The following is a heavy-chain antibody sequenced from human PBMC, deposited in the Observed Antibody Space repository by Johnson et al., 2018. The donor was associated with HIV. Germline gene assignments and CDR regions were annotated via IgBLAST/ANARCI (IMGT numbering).Heavy chain of an antibody. D-gene: IGHD4-17*01. CDR3: ARSPETGDRLWRAFDI. V-gene: IGHV3-33*01. J-gene: IGHJ3*02. Sequence: QMLLVESGGGVVQPGRSLRLSCAASGFTFSDYGMHWVRQAPGKGLEWVAVIWYDGSNKNYVDSVKGRFTISRDNSKNTLYLQMKSLRVEDTAVYYCARSPETGDRLWRAFDIWGHGTMVTVSS. CDR1: GFTFSDYG. CDR2: IWYDGSNK.